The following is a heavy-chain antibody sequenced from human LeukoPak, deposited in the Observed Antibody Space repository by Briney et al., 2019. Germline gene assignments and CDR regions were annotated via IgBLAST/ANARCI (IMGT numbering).Heavy chain of an antibody. CDR2: IYYSGST. CDR1: GGSISSSSYY. V-gene: IGHV4-39*07. CDR3: ARTVYHAFDI. D-gene: IGHD5/OR15-5a*01. Sequence: SETLSLTCTVSGGSISSSSYYWGWIRQPPGKGLEWIGSIYYSGSTNYNPSLKSRVTISADTSKNQFSLKLSSVTAADTAVYYCARTVYHAFDIWGQGTMVTVSS. J-gene: IGHJ3*02.